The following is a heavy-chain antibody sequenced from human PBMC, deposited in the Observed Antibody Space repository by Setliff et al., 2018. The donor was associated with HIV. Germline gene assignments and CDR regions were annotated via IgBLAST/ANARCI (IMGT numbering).Heavy chain of an antibody. J-gene: IGHJ4*02. CDR1: GVSTSTSTYY. CDR3: ARPSLGIGGGSKFDS. Sequence: PSETLSLTCIVSGVSTSTSTYYWGWIRQPPGKGLEWIGNFHFSGSTYYNPSLKSRVTISVDPSQNQFSLRLISVTAADAAIYYCARPSLGIGGGSKFDSWGQGIRVTVSS. D-gene: IGHD3-3*01. V-gene: IGHV4-39*01. CDR2: FHFSGST.